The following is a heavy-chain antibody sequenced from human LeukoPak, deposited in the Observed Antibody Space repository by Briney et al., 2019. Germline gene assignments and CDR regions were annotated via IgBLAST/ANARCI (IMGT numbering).Heavy chain of an antibody. CDR2: RKRDGSER. J-gene: IGHJ4*02. CDR3: ARGYYYGSGRYLGY. V-gene: IGHV3-7*03. Sequence: PGGSLRRSCVASGVTFSSYWMSWVRQAPGRGLEWVADRKRDGSERNYVDSIKGRFTISSDNAKSSLYLQMNSLRAEDTAVYYCARGYYYGSGRYLGYWGQGTLVTVSS. D-gene: IGHD3-10*01. CDR1: GVTFSSYW.